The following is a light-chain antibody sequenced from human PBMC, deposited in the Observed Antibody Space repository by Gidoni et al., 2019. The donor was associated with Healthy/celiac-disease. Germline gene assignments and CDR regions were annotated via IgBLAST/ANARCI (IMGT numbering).Light chain of an antibody. V-gene: IGKV3-20*01. CDR3: QQYGSSPFT. CDR1: QSVSSSY. CDR2: GAS. Sequence: EIVFTQSPGTLSLSPGERATLSCRASQSVSSSYLAWYQQKPGQAPRLLIYGASSRATGIPDRFSGSGSGTDLTLTISRMEPEDFAVYYCQQYGSSPFTFGPGTKVDIK. J-gene: IGKJ3*01.